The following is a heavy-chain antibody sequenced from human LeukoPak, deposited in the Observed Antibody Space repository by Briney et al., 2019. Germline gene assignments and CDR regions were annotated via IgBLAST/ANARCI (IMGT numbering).Heavy chain of an antibody. J-gene: IGHJ5*02. CDR3: ATEYIVATSGIGWFDP. CDR1: GYTFTSYG. CDR2: ISAYNGNT. Sequence: ASVKVSCKASGYTFTSYGISWVRQAPGQGLEWMGWISAYNGNTNYAQKLQGRVTMTTDTSTSTAYMELRSLRSEDTAVYYCATEYIVATSGIGWFDPWGQGTLVTVSS. V-gene: IGHV1-18*01. D-gene: IGHD5-12*01.